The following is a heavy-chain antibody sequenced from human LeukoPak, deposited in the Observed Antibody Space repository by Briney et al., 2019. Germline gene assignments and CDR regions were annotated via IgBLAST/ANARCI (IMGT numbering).Heavy chain of an antibody. Sequence: PSETLSLTCTLSGGSISSYYWRWIRQPPGKGLEWIGYSYTSGGTNYNPSHKTRVTISVDTSKNQFSLKLSSVTAADTAAYYSARVYYGILTGYSIVDYWGQGTLVTVSS. CDR1: GGSISSYY. J-gene: IGHJ4*02. V-gene: IGHV4-4*09. CDR2: SYTSGGT. CDR3: ARVYYGILTGYSIVDY. D-gene: IGHD3-9*01.